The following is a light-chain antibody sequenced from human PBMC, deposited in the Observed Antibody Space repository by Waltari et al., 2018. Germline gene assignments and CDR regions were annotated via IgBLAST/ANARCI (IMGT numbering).Light chain of an antibody. V-gene: IGKV2-28*01. CDR2: LGS. CDR1: QSLLHSSGKNY. CDR3: MQALQTSIT. J-gene: IGKJ5*01. Sequence: DTVMTQSPLSLPVTPGAPASISCRSSQSLLHSSGKNYLDWYLQKPGQSPQLLIYLGSIRASGVSDRVSGRAAGTDFTLKISRVEAEDVGVYYCMQALQTSITFGQGTRLEIK.